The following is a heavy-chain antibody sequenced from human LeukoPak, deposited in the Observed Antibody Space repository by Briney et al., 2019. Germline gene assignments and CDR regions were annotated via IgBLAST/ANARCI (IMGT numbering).Heavy chain of an antibody. CDR1: GGSISSYY. D-gene: IGHD3-10*01. V-gene: IGHV4-59*08. Sequence: SETLSLTCSVSGGSISSYYWSWIRQPPRKGLEWIGYIYYSGNTNYNPSLKSRVTISVDTSKNQFSLKLSSVTAADTAVYYCARYYYGSGTTPIMDVWGQGTTVTVSS. CDR3: ARYYYGSGTTPIMDV. CDR2: IYYSGNT. J-gene: IGHJ6*02.